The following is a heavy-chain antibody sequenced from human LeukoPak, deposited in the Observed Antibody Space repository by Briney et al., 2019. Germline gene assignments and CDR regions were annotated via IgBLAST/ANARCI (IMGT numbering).Heavy chain of an antibody. V-gene: IGHV1-18*01. CDR3: ARGCGSSTSCFDY. Sequence: SCXAXXXXFTSXXISWVRQAPGQGLEWMGWISAYNGNTNYAQKLQGRVTMTTDTSTSTAYMELRSLRSDDTAVYYCARGCGSSTSCFDYWGQGTLLTVSS. D-gene: IGHD2-2*01. CDR2: ISAYNGNT. CDR1: XXXFTSXX. J-gene: IGHJ4*02.